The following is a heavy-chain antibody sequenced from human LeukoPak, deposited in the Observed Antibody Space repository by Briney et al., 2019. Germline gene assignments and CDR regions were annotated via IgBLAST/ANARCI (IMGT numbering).Heavy chain of an antibody. Sequence: GGSLRLSRAASGFTVSINYMSGVRQAPGKGVEWVLVNYSGGSTYYADSVKGRFTISNDNSKNTLYLQINSLRAEDTAVYYCARQTRGFGEPYYYYYYYMDVWGKGTTVTVSS. D-gene: IGHD3-10*01. J-gene: IGHJ6*03. CDR3: ARQTRGFGEPYYYYYYYMDV. V-gene: IGHV3-53*01. CDR1: GFTVSINY. CDR2: NYSGGST.